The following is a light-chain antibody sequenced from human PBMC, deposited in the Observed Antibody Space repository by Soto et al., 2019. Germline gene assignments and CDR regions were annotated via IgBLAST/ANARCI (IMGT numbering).Light chain of an antibody. Sequence: QSVLTQPASVSGSPGQSITISCTGTSSDVGSYNLVSWYQQHPGKAPKLMIYEGSKRPSGVSNRFSGSKSGKTASLPISGLQFEDEADYYCCSYAGSVVFGGGTKVTVL. CDR2: EGS. CDR1: SSDVGSYNL. CDR3: CSYAGSVV. V-gene: IGLV2-23*01. J-gene: IGLJ2*01.